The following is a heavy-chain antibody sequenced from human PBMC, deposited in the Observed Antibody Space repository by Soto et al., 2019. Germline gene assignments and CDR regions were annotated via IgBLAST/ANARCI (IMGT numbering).Heavy chain of an antibody. Sequence: QVQLQESGPGLVKPSQTLSLTCTVSGGSISSGDYYWSWIRQHPGKGLEWIGYIYYSGSTYYNPSLRGRVTISVDTSKNQFSLKLSSVTPADTAVYYCARVQRSSFDFAIWGQGTMVTVSS. D-gene: IGHD6-6*01. V-gene: IGHV4-31*03. CDR3: ARVQRSSFDFAI. J-gene: IGHJ3*02. CDR1: GGSISSGDYY. CDR2: IYYSGST.